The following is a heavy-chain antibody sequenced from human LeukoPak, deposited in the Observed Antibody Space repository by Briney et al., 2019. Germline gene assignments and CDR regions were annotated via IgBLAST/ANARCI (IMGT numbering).Heavy chain of an antibody. CDR3: ARGATHDGDSDAFDI. CDR1: GFTVSSNY. CDR2: IYSGGST. D-gene: IGHD2-21*02. V-gene: IGHV3-53*01. Sequence: PGGSLRLSCAASGFTVSSNYMSWVRQAPGKGLEWVSVIYSGGSTYYADSVKGRFTISRDNSKNTLYLQMNSLRAEDTAVYYCARGATHDGDSDAFDIWGQGTMVTVSS. J-gene: IGHJ3*02.